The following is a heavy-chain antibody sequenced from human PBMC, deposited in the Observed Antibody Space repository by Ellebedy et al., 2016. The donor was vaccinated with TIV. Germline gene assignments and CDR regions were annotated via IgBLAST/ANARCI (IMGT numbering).Heavy chain of an antibody. V-gene: IGHV3-74*03. CDR1: GFALSKYW. CDR3: ARGSSGATTY. J-gene: IGHJ4*02. D-gene: IGHD3-22*01. CDR2: IDTDATTV. Sequence: GESLKISCVASGFALSKYWVHWVRQAPGKGLVWVSRIDTDATTVTYADSVRGRFTIARDNDKTKVFLQMDSLTDDDTDVYYCARGSSGATTYWGQGTLVTVSS.